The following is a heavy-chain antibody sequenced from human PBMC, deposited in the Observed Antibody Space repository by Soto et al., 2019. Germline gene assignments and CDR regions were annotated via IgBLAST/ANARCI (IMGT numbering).Heavy chain of an antibody. V-gene: IGHV3-21*01. CDR1: GFTFSSYS. D-gene: IGHD3-10*01. CDR2: ISSSSSYI. Sequence: EVQLVESGGGLVKPGGSLRLSCAASGFTFSSYSMNWVRQAPGKGLEWVSSISSSSSYIYYADSVKGRFTISRDNAKNSLYLQMNSLRAEDTAVYYCAREDYGSGTDWFDPWGQGTLVTVSP. CDR3: AREDYGSGTDWFDP. J-gene: IGHJ5*02.